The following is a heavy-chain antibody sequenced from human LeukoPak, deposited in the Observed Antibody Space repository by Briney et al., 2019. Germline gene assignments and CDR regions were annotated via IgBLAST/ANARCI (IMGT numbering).Heavy chain of an antibody. V-gene: IGHV4-38-2*02. CDR1: GYSISSGYY. Sequence: SETLSLTCTVSGYSISSGYYWGWIRQPPGKGLEWIGSIYHSGSTYYNPSLKSRVTISVDTSKNQFSLKLSSVTAADTAVYYCASSLGYCSGGSCPDAFDIWGKGTTVTISS. J-gene: IGHJ3*02. D-gene: IGHD2-15*01. CDR2: IYHSGST. CDR3: ASSLGYCSGGSCPDAFDI.